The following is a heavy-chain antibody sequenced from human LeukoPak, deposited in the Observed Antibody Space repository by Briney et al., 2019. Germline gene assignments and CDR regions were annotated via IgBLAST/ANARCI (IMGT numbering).Heavy chain of an antibody. V-gene: IGHV4-59*01. Sequence: SETLSLTCTVPGASISDYYWSWIRQPPGKGLEWIGYIYYTGTTNYNPSLKSRVTISVDTSKNQFSLKLTSVTAADTAVYYCARGHRGLGYWGQGTLVTVSS. CDR1: GASISDYY. D-gene: IGHD3-16*01. CDR2: IYYTGTT. J-gene: IGHJ4*02. CDR3: ARGHRGLGY.